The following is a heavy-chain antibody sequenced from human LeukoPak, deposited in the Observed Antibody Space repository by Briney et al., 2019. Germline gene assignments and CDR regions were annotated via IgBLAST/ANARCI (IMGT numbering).Heavy chain of an antibody. D-gene: IGHD3-10*01. J-gene: IGHJ4*02. CDR3: ARASVLLWFGELFPASIDY. CDR2: ISSSSSYI. Sequence: GGSPRLSCAASGFTFSSYSMNWVRQAPGKGLEWVSSISSSSSYIYYADSVKGRFTISRDNAKNSLYLQMNSLRAEDTAVYYCARASVLLWFGELFPASIDYWGQGTLVTVSS. V-gene: IGHV3-21*01. CDR1: GFTFSSYS.